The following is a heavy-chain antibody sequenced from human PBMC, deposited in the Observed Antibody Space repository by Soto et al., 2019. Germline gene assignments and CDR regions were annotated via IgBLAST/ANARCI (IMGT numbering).Heavy chain of an antibody. V-gene: IGHV5-10-1*01. CDR3: ARLISFKAAAPNY. CDR2: IYPSDSYT. J-gene: IGHJ4*02. D-gene: IGHD6-13*01. CDR1: GYKFTTYW. Sequence: GESLKISCQVSGYKFTTYWISWVRQMPGKGLEWMGRIYPSDSYTMYSTSFQGHVTISADKSISTAYLQWSSLKASDTAMYYCARLISFKAAAPNYWGQGTLVTVSS.